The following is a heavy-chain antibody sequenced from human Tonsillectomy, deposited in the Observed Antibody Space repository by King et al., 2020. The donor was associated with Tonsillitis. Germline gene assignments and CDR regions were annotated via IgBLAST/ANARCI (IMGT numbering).Heavy chain of an antibody. CDR2: VRYDGSNT. D-gene: IGHD2-21*01. Sequence: VQLVESGGGVVQPGGSLRLSCAASGFTFSSYGMHWVRQAPGKGLEWVAFVRYDGSNTYYADSVKGRFTISRDNSKNTLYLQMNTLRAEDTAVYYCAKDGDDNAIRDWGQGTLVTVSS. CDR1: GFTFSSYG. CDR3: AKDGDDNAIRD. J-gene: IGHJ4*02. V-gene: IGHV3-30*02.